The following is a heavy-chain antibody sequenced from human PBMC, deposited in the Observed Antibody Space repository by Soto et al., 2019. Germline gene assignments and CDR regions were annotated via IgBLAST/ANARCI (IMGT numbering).Heavy chain of an antibody. D-gene: IGHD3-3*01. CDR2: INAGNGNT. V-gene: IGHV1-3*01. CDR1: GYTFTSYA. Sequence: QVQLVQSGAEVKKPGASVKVSCKASGYTFTSYAMLWVRQAPGQRLEWMGWINAGNGNTKYSQKFQGRVTITRETSASTAYMELSSLRSEDTAVYYCARTSGYYFYDYWGQGTLVTVSS. CDR3: ARTSGYYFYDY. J-gene: IGHJ4*02.